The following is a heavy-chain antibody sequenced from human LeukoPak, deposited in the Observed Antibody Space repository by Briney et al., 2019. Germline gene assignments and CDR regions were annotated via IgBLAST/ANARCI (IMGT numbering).Heavy chain of an antibody. D-gene: IGHD4-23*01. CDR2: ISYSGST. CDR3: ARAGTTVVNRYFDL. CDR1: GGSLSPYY. J-gene: IGHJ2*01. V-gene: IGHV4-59*01. Sequence: PSQTLSLTCTVSGGSLSPYYWSWIRQSPGKGLEWIGYISYSGSTNSHPSLKSRVTISVDMSKPQFYLELSSVTAADTAVYYCARAGTTVVNRYFDLWGRGILVTVSS.